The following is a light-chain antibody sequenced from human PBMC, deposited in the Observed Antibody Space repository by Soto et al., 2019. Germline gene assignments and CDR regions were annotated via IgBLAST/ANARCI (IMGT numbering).Light chain of an antibody. Sequence: QSVLTQPPSASGTPGQRVTISCSGSSSNIGSNKVNWYQQLTGTAPKLLIYDNHKRPSGIPDRFSGSKSGTSGTLDITGLQTGDEDDYYSATWDGSLPGEVFGGGTKLTVL. CDR2: DNH. CDR3: ATWDGSLPGEV. J-gene: IGLJ2*01. V-gene: IGLV1-51*01. CDR1: SSNIGSNK.